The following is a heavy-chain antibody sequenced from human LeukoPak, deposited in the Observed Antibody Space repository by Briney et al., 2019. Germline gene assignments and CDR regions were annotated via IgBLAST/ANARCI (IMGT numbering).Heavy chain of an antibody. CDR3: AKDLRYYDSSGYYYWSSFDY. D-gene: IGHD3-22*01. V-gene: IGHV3-43*02. J-gene: IGHJ4*02. Sequence: PGGSLRLSCAASGFTFDDYAMHWVRQAPGKGLEWVSLISGDGGSTYYADSVKGRFTISRDNSKNSLYLQMNSLRTEDTVLYYCAKDLRYYDSSGYYYWSSFDYWGQGTLATVSS. CDR2: ISGDGGST. CDR1: GFTFDDYA.